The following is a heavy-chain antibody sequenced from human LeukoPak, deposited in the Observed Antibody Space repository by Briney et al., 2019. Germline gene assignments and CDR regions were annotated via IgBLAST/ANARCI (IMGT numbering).Heavy chain of an antibody. CDR2: IYYSGST. CDR1: GGSISSHY. J-gene: IGHJ5*02. V-gene: IGHV4-59*08. Sequence: SETLSLTCTVSGGSISSHYWSWIRQPPGKGLEWIGYIYYSGSTNYNPSLKSRVTISVDTSKNQFSLKLSSVTAADTAVYYCARSLGYCSSTSCYRPNQNWFDPWGQGTLVTVSS. D-gene: IGHD2-2*01. CDR3: ARSLGYCSSTSCYRPNQNWFDP.